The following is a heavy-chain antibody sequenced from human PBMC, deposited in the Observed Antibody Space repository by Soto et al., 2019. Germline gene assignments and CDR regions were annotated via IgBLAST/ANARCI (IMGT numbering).Heavy chain of an antibody. V-gene: IGHV1-18*01. D-gene: IGHD6-19*01. CDR3: ATDNRAVAGEGDFGY. Sequence: ASVKVSCKASGYTFSNYGISWMRQVPGQGLEWMGWVSAYNGNSNYTQKFQGRVTMTTDTATNTAYMELRSLRSEDTAVYYCATDNRAVAGEGDFGYWGQGTLVTVSS. CDR1: GYTFSNYG. J-gene: IGHJ4*02. CDR2: VSAYNGNS.